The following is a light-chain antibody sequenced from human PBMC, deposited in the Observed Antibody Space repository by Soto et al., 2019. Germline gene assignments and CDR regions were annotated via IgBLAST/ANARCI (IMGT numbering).Light chain of an antibody. CDR2: DAS. CDR1: QSVSSN. Sequence: EIVMSQSPATLSVSPGYRSTLSCRASQSVSSNLAWYQQKPGHAPRLLIYDASNRATGIPARFSGRGSGTDFTLTIRRLEHEDFAVYYCQQYGSFGQGTKVDIK. V-gene: IGKV3D-15*01. CDR3: QQYGS. J-gene: IGKJ1*01.